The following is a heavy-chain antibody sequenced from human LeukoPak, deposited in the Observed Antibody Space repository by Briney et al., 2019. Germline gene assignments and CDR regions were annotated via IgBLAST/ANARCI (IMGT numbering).Heavy chain of an antibody. V-gene: IGHV3-30*04. J-gene: IGHJ4*02. CDR2: ISYDGSNK. CDR3: ARAGIAVAEYDY. D-gene: IGHD6-19*01. Sequence: PGRSLRLSCAASGFTFSSYAMHWVRQAPGKGLEWVAVISYDGSNKYYADSVKGRFTISRDNFKNTLYLQMNSLRAEDTAVYYCARAGIAVAEYDYWGQGTLVTVSS. CDR1: GFTFSSYA.